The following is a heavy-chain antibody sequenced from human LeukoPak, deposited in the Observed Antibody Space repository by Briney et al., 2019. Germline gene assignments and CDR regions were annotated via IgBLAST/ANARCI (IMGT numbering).Heavy chain of an antibody. Sequence: GGSLRLPCAASGFTFGTYGMHWVRQAPGKGLDWVAVISDDGSNTYYADSVKGRFTISRDNSKNTLYLQMNSLRAEDTAVYYCAKVHSSSYYYGMDVWGQGTTVTVSS. CDR2: ISDDGSNT. CDR3: AKVHSSSYYYGMDV. J-gene: IGHJ6*02. D-gene: IGHD6-6*01. CDR1: GFTFGTYG. V-gene: IGHV3-30*18.